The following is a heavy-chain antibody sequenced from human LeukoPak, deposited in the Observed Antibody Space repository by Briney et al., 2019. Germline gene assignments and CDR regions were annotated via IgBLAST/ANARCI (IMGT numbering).Heavy chain of an antibody. CDR2: IYYSGST. V-gene: IGHV4-38-2*01. CDR3: ANDLGWIQLNLG. CDR1: GYSISSGYY. J-gene: IGHJ4*02. D-gene: IGHD5-18*01. Sequence: SETLSLTCAVSGYSISSGYYWGWIRQPPRKGLEWIGSIYYSGSTYYNPSLKSRVTISVDTSKNQFSLKLSSVTAADTAVYYCANDLGWIQLNLGRGQGTLVTVSS.